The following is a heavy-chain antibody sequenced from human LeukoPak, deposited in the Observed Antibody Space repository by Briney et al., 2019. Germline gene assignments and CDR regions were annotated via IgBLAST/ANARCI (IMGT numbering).Heavy chain of an antibody. V-gene: IGHV4-34*01. Sequence: SETLSLTCVVYGGSFIGYYWRWIRQPPGKGLEGIGEINHSGSTNYNPSLKSQVTISVDTSKNQFSLKLSSVTATDTAVYYGARGLKHWGQGTLVTVSS. CDR3: ARGLKH. CDR2: INHSGST. J-gene: IGHJ1*01. CDR1: GGSFIGYY.